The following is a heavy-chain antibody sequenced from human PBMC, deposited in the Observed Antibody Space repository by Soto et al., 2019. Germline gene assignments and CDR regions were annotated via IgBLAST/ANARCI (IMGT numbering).Heavy chain of an antibody. D-gene: IGHD3-10*01. J-gene: IGHJ6*02. Sequence: SVKVSCKASGGTFSSYAISWVRQAPGQGLEWMGGIIPIFGTANYAQKFQGRVTITADKSTSTAYMELSSLRSEDTAVYYCARNGRVLWFGELKENYYYGMDVWGQGATVTVS. CDR2: IIPIFGTA. V-gene: IGHV1-69*06. CDR3: ARNGRVLWFGELKENYYYGMDV. CDR1: GGTFSSYA.